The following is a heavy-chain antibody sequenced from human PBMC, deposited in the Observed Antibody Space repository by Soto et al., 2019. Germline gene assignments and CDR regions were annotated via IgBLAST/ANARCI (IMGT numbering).Heavy chain of an antibody. Sequence: EVQLLESGGGLAQPGGSLRLSCAASGFTFSNYAMSWVRQAPGKGLEWVSAISGDSGSTYYADSVKGRFTISRDNSKNTLYLQMNSLRAEDTAEYYCAIPSGLTVTGPDYWGQGTLVTVSS. CDR2: ISGDSGST. CDR1: GFTFSNYA. CDR3: AIPSGLTVTGPDY. V-gene: IGHV3-23*01. J-gene: IGHJ4*02. D-gene: IGHD6-19*01.